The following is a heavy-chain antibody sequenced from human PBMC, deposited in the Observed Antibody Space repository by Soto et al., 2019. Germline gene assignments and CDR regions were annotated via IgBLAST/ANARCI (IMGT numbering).Heavy chain of an antibody. CDR2: ISYDGSNK. CDR1: GFTFSSYA. Sequence: GGSLRLSCAASGFTFSSYAMHWVRQAPGKGLEWVAVISYDGSNKYYADSVKGRFTISRDNSKNTLYLQMNSLRAEDTAVYYCARDLQYQLPHLNYPEALDYWGQGTLVTVSS. V-gene: IGHV3-30-3*01. J-gene: IGHJ4*02. D-gene: IGHD2-2*01. CDR3: ARDLQYQLPHLNYPEALDY.